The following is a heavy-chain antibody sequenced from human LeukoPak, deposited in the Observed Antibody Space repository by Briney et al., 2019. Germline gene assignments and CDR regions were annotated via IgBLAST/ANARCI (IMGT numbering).Heavy chain of an antibody. CDR1: GGSISSGDYY. Sequence: KASETLSLTCTVSGGSISSGDYYWSWIRQPPGKGLEWIGYIYHSGSTYYNPSLKSRVTISVDRSKNQFSLKLSSVTAADTAVYYCARASAYSNRLADFDYWGQGTLVTVSS. CDR3: ARASAYSNRLADFDY. CDR2: IYHSGST. D-gene: IGHD4-11*01. V-gene: IGHV4-30-2*01. J-gene: IGHJ4*02.